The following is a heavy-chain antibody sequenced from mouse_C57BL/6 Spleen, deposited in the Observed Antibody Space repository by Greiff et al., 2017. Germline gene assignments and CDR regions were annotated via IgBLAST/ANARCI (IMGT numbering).Heavy chain of an antibody. D-gene: IGHD1-3*01. J-gene: IGHJ4*01. CDR2: ISDGGSYT. CDR3: ARDSGAYYSMDY. CDR1: GFTFSSYA. V-gene: IGHV5-4*01. Sequence: EVKLVESGGGLVKPGGSLKLSCAASGFTFSSYAMSWVRQTPEKRLEWVATISDGGSYTYYPDNVKGRFTISIENATNTLYLQMSHLKSEDTAMYYCARDSGAYYSMDYWGQGTSVTVSS.